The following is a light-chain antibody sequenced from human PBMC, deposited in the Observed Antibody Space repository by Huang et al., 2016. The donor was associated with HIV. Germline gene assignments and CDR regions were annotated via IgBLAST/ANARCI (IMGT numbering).Light chain of an antibody. J-gene: IGKJ4*01. CDR1: QSLFFSSNKRIY. CDR2: WAA. Sequence: DIVMTQSPDSLTVSLGERATINCRSSQSLFFSSNKRIYLAWYQKKPGQTPKLVISWAAARESGVPDRFSGSGSETHFTLTINSLQAEDVAVYYCQQYYHNPLTFGGGTKVEI. V-gene: IGKV4-1*01. CDR3: QQYYHNPLT.